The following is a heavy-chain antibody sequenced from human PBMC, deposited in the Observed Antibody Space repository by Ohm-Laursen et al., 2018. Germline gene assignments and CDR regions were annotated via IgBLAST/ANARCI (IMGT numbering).Heavy chain of an antibody. CDR2: IYSGGRT. D-gene: IGHD1-26*01. J-gene: IGHJ4*02. CDR1: GFTFNTYA. V-gene: IGHV3-66*01. Sequence: SLRLSCTASGFTFNTYAMNWVRQAPGKGLEWVSVIYSGGRTYYADSVKGRFTISRDNSKNTLYLQMNSLRAEDTAVYYCARESGSYDYWGQGTLVTVSS. CDR3: ARESGSYDY.